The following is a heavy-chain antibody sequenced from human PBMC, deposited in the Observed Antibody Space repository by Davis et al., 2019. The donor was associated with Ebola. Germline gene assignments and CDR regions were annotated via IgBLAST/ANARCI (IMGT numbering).Heavy chain of an antibody. D-gene: IGHD3-22*01. CDR1: GGSFSGYY. V-gene: IGHV4-59*10. J-gene: IGHJ4*02. CDR2: IYTSGST. Sequence: SETLSLTCAVYGGSFSGYYWSWIRQPAGKGLEWIGRIYTSGSTNYNPSLKSRVTMSVDTSKNQFSLKLSSVTAADTAVYYCARGPYYYDSSGFDYWGQGTLVTVSS. CDR3: ARGPYYYDSSGFDY.